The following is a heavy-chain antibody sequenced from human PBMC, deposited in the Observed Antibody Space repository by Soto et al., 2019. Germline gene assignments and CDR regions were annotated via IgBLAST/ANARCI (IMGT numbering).Heavy chain of an antibody. Sequence: GGSLRLSCAASGFTFSIYSINWVRQAPGKGLDWVASTSDSSHYIYYADSVKGRFTVSRDNAKSSLYLQMDSLRAEDTAVYYCERVRSGGSGYFDYWGQGTLVTVSS. D-gene: IGHD2-15*01. CDR3: ERVRSGGSGYFDY. V-gene: IGHV3-21*01. J-gene: IGHJ4*02. CDR2: TSDSSHYI. CDR1: GFTFSIYS.